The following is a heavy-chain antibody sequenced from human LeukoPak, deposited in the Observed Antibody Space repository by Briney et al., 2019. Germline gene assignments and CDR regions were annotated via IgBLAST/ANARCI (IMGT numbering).Heavy chain of an antibody. CDR1: GFTVRSSY. CDR3: AKGGSSWWDYFDF. V-gene: IGHV3-53*05. CDR2: IYSGGSP. J-gene: IGHJ4*02. Sequence: GGSLRLSCAASGFTVRSSYMSWVRQAPGKGLEWVSVIYSGGSPDYADSAKGRFTISRDNSKNTPYLQMSSLRAEDTAVYYCAKGGSSWWDYFDFWGQGTLVTVSS. D-gene: IGHD6-13*01.